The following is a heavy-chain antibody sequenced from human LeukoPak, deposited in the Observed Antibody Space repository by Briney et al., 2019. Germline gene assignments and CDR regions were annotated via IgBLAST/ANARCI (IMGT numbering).Heavy chain of an antibody. V-gene: IGHV1-2*02. CDR3: ARDLKEQWLTPFNP. D-gene: IGHD6-19*01. Sequence: ASVKVSCKASGYTFTGYFMHWVRQAPGQGLEWMGWINPNSGGTNFAQKFQGRVTMTRDTSISTAYMELSRLRSDDTAVYYCARDLKEQWLTPFNPWGQGTLVTVSS. CDR2: INPNSGGT. CDR1: GYTFTGYF. J-gene: IGHJ5*02.